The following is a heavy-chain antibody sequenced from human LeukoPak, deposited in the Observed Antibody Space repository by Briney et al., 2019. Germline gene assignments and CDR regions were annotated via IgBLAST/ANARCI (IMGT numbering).Heavy chain of an antibody. Sequence: ASVTVSCKASGYTFTGYYMHWVRQAPGQGLEWMGWINPNSGGTNYAQKFQGRVTMTRDTSISTAYMELSRLRSDDTAVYYCARDRRTFWSGYYRYNWFDPWGQGTLVTVSS. J-gene: IGHJ5*02. CDR2: INPNSGGT. CDR3: ARDRRTFWSGYYRYNWFDP. D-gene: IGHD3-3*01. CDR1: GYTFTGYY. V-gene: IGHV1-2*02.